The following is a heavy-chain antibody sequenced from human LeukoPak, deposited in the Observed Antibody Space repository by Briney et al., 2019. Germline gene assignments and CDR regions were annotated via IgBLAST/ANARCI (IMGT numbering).Heavy chain of an antibody. J-gene: IGHJ5*02. V-gene: IGHV1-2*06. Sequence: ASVKVSCKASGYTFTGYYMHWVRQAPGQGLEWMGRINPNSGGTNYAQKFQGRVTMTRDTSISTAYMQLSRLRSDDTAVYYCAREGFWSGYFTHNWFDPWGQGTLVTVSS. CDR2: INPNSGGT. CDR3: AREGFWSGYFTHNWFDP. CDR1: GYTFTGYY. D-gene: IGHD3-3*01.